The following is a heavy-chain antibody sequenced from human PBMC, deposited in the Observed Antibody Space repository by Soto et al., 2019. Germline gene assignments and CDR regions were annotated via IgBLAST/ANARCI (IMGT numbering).Heavy chain of an antibody. CDR3: ASIAAAGNNGYYYGMDV. V-gene: IGHV4-34*01. CDR2: NNHSGST. Sequence: PSETLSLTCPVYGGSFNGYYWSWIRQPPGKGLEWIGKNNHSGSTSYSPSLKSRVTVSVDTSKNQFSLKLSSVTAADTAVYYCASIAAAGNNGYYYGMDVWGQGTTVTDS. CDR1: GGSFNGYY. D-gene: IGHD6-13*01. J-gene: IGHJ6*02.